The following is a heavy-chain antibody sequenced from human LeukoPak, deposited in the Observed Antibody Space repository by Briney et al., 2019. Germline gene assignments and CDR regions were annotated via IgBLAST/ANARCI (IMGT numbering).Heavy chain of an antibody. CDR3: TRVRGYCSGGSCYPRWFDP. V-gene: IGHV3-49*03. CDR2: IRSKAYGGTT. CDR1: GFRFSSYA. D-gene: IGHD2-15*01. J-gene: IGHJ5*02. Sequence: QPGGSLRLSCAASGFRFSSYAMSWFRQAPGKGLEWVGFIRSKAYGGTTEYAASVKGRFTISRDDSKSIAYLQMNSLKTEDTAVYYCTRVRGYCSGGSCYPRWFDPWGQGTLVTVSS.